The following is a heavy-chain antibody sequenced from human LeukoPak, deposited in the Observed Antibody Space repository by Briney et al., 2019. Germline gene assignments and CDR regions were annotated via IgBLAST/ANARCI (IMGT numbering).Heavy chain of an antibody. CDR2: INPDGSQK. CDR1: GLTFSRNW. D-gene: IGHD2-15*01. V-gene: IGHV3-7*01. J-gene: IGHJ4*02. Sequence: PGGSLRLSCEASGLTFSRNWMSWARQAPGKGMEWVASINPDGSQKKYVDSVRGRMTITRDNTKNSMYLQMNSLGFEDTAVYYCAKLLWAVTTYDCWGQGALVTVSS. CDR3: AKLLWAVTTYDC.